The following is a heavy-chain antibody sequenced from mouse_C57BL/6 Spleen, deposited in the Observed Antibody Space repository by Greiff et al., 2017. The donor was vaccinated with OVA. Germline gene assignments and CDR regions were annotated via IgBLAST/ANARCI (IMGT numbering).Heavy chain of an antibody. CDR3: ARYYYGSLAGAMDY. CDR2: IDPSDSYT. D-gene: IGHD1-1*01. J-gene: IGHJ4*01. Sequence: VQLQQPGAELVMPGASVKLSCKASGYTFTSYWMHWVKQRPGQGLEWIGEIDPSDSYTNYNQKFKGQSTLTVDKSSGTAYMQLSSLTSEDSAVYYCARYYYGSLAGAMDYWGQGTSVTVSS. CDR1: GYTFTSYW. V-gene: IGHV1-69*01.